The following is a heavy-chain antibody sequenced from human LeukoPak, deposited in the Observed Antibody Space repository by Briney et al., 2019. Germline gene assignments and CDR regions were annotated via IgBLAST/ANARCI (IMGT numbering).Heavy chain of an antibody. CDR3: ARGGSYFFSVDY. CDR1: GFTVSSDY. CDR2: IYTSGTT. D-gene: IGHD1-26*01. Sequence: GGSLGLSCAASGFTVSSDYMSWVRQAPGKGLEWVSIIYTSGTTYYADSVKGRFTISRDNSKNTLYLQMNSLRAEDTAVYYCARGGSYFFSVDYWGQGTLVTASS. V-gene: IGHV3-53*01. J-gene: IGHJ4*02.